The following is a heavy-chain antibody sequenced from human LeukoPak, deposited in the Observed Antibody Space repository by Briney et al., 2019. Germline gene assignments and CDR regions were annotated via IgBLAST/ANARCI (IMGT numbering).Heavy chain of an antibody. J-gene: IGHJ4*02. CDR2: ISGSGGTT. CDR1: GFIFSRYG. D-gene: IGHD6-19*01. CDR3: AKDHLPGIVVADRDY. V-gene: IGHV3-23*01. Sequence: GGTLRLSCAASGFIFSRYGMSWVRQAPGKGLEWVSAISGSGGTTYYVDSVKGRFTISRDNSKNTLYLQINSLRAEDTAVYYCAKDHLPGIVVADRDYWGQGTLVTVSS.